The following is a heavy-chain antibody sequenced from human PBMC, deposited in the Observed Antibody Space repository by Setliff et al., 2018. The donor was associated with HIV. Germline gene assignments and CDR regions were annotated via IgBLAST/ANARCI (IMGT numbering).Heavy chain of an antibody. V-gene: IGHV3-7*01. CDR1: GFIFSNNW. J-gene: IGHJ4*02. CDR2: INQDGSEK. Sequence: PGGSLRLSCVGSGFIFSNNWMSWVRQAPGKGLEWVANINQDGSEKYYVDSVKGRFTISRDNAKNSLYVQMNSLRAEDTAVYYCARALGSGSSDYWGQGTLVTVSS. CDR3: ARALGSGSSDY. D-gene: IGHD3-10*01.